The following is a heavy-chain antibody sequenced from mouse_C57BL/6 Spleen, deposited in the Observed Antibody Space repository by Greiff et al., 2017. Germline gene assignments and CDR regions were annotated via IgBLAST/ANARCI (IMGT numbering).Heavy chain of an antibody. V-gene: IGHV1-54*01. CDR1: GYAFTNYL. D-gene: IGHD2-4*01. Sequence: VQLQQSGAELVRPGTSVTVSCKASGYAFTNYLIEWVKQRPGQGLEWIGVINPGSGGTNYNEKFKGKATLTADKSSSTAYMQLSSLTSEDSAVYFCARSPYDDDGAWFAYWGQGTLVTVSA. J-gene: IGHJ3*01. CDR3: ARSPYDDDGAWFAY. CDR2: INPGSGGT.